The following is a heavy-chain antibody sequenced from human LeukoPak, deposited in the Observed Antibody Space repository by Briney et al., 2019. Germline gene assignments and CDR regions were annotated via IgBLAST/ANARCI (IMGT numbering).Heavy chain of an antibody. CDR1: GGSMSTYY. CDR2: IFYSGST. J-gene: IGHJ5*02. CDR3: AGHYEGNWFDP. V-gene: IGHV4-59*08. Sequence: SETLSLTCTASGGSMSTYYWSWIRQPPGKGLEWIAYIFYSGSTNYNPSLKSRVTISVDTSKNQFSLKLSSVTAADTAVYYCAGHYEGNWFDPWGQGTLVTVSS. D-gene: IGHD3-3*01.